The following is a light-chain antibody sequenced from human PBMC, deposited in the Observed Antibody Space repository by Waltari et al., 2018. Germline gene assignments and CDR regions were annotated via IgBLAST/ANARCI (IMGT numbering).Light chain of an antibody. CDR3: QQYNNWLT. CDR1: QSVSSN. Sequence: EIVMTQSPATLSVSPGERPTLSCRASQSVSSNLAWYQQKPGQAPRLLIYGASTRATGIPARFSVSGSGTEFTLTISSLQSEDFAVYYCQQYNNWLTFGGGTKVEIK. V-gene: IGKV3D-15*01. CDR2: GAS. J-gene: IGKJ4*01.